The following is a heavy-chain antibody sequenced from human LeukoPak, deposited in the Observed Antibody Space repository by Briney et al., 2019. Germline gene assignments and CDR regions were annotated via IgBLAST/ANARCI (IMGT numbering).Heavy chain of an antibody. CDR3: ARDGPYNWNYKGLSWFDP. V-gene: IGHV4-4*09. CDR1: GGSIGSSY. J-gene: IGHJ5*02. D-gene: IGHD1-7*01. Sequence: PSETLSLTCTVSGGSIGSSYWSWIRQPPGKGLEWIGYIYTSGTTNYNPSLKSRVTISVDTSKNQFSLKLSSVTAADTAVYYCARDGPYNWNYKGLSWFDPWGQGTLVTVSS. CDR2: IYTSGTT.